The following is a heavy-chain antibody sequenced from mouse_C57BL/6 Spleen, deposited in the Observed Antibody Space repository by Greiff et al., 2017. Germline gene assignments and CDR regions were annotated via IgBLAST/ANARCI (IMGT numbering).Heavy chain of an antibody. CDR1: GFTFSDYG. D-gene: IGHD1-1*01. V-gene: IGHV5-17*01. J-gene: IGHJ4*01. CDR2: ISSGSSTI. Sequence: EVKLMESGGGLVKPGGSLKLSCAASGFTFSDYGMHWVRQAPEKGLEWVAYISSGSSTIYYADTVKGRFTISRDNAKNTMFLQMTSLRSEDTAMYYGARRGYYYGSSYSYAMDYWGQGTSVTVSS. CDR3: ARRGYYYGSSYSYAMDY.